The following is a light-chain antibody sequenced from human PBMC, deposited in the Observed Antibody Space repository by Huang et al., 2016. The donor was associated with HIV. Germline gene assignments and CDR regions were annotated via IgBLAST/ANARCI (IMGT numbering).Light chain of an antibody. Sequence: DIQMTQSPSSLSASVGDRVTINCRASQSISSNLNWYQQRPGKAPKLLLYAASSLQSGVPSRFSGGGSGTDFTLIISSLQPEDFATYYCQQSYSTPWVTFGPGTKVDIK. V-gene: IGKV1-39*01. J-gene: IGKJ3*01. CDR3: QQSYSTPWVT. CDR2: AAS. CDR1: QSISSN.